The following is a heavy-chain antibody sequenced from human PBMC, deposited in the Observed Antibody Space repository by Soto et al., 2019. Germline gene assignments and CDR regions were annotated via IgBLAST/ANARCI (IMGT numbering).Heavy chain of an antibody. V-gene: IGHV3-30-3*01. D-gene: IGHD2-8*01. Sequence: QVQLVESGGGVVQPGRSLRLSCAASGFTFSSYAMHWVRQAPGKGLEWVAVISYDGSNKYYADSVKGRFTISRDNSKNTLYLQMNSLRAEDTAVYYCARDTIYYTNGVCPLDYWGQGTLVTVSS. CDR2: ISYDGSNK. CDR3: ARDTIYYTNGVCPLDY. CDR1: GFTFSSYA. J-gene: IGHJ4*02.